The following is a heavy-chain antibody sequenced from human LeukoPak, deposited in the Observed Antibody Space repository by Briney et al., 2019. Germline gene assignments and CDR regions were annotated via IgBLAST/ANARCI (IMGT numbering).Heavy chain of an antibody. Sequence: SETLSLTCTVSGGSISSYYWTWIRQPPGKGPGWIGDIYITGSTNYNPYLKRRVTMSVDTSKNQFSLRLSSVTAADTAVYYCARVRIGETSYDASDVWGLGTMVTVSS. CDR1: GGSISSYY. V-gene: IGHV4-59*13. CDR2: IYITGST. J-gene: IGHJ3*01. D-gene: IGHD1-26*01. CDR3: ARVRIGETSYDASDV.